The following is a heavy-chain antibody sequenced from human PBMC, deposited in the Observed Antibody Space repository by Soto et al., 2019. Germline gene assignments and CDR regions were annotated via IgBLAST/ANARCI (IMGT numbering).Heavy chain of an antibody. D-gene: IGHD2-8*02. V-gene: IGHV3-23*01. Sequence: GGSLRLSCAASGFFCSSYDMSWVRQAPGKGLEWVSTILVDGRTFYVDSVKGRFTISRDSSQNTVYLQMNSLTVGDTALYYCEKATATGGGAFDICGQGTMVTVSS. CDR1: GFFCSSYD. CDR3: EKATATGGGAFDI. CDR2: ILVDGRT. J-gene: IGHJ3*02.